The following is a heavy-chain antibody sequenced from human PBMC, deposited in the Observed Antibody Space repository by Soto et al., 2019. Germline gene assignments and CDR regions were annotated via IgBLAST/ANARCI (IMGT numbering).Heavy chain of an antibody. CDR3: ARSDYYDSSGYYFLYYFDY. J-gene: IGHJ4*02. CDR1: GGTFSSYA. CDR2: IIPIFGTA. V-gene: IGHV1-69*13. Sequence: SVKVSCKASGGTFSSYAISWVRQAPGQGLEWMGGIIPIFGTANYAQKFQGRVTITADESTSTAYMELSSLRSEDTAVYYCARSDYYDSSGYYFLYYFDYWGQGALVTVSS. D-gene: IGHD3-22*01.